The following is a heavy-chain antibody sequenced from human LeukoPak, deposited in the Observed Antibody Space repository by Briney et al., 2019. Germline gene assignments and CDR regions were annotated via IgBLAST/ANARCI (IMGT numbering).Heavy chain of an antibody. CDR2: INPNSGGT. D-gene: IGHD6-13*01. J-gene: IGHJ5*02. CDR1: GYTFTGYY. CDR3: ASSRPPGRPSPSIAAAIVNWFDP. Sequence: SSVTVSCKASGYTFTGYYMHWVRQAPGQGLEWMGWINPNSGGTNYAEKFQSRVTMTLDTSISTAYMELSRLRSDDTAVYYCASSRPPGRPSPSIAAAIVNWFDPWGQGTLVTVSS. V-gene: IGHV1-2*02.